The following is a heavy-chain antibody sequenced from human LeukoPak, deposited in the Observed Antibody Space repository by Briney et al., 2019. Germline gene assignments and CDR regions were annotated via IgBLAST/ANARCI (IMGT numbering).Heavy chain of an antibody. Sequence: ASVKVSCKASGYTFTNYGITWVRQAPGQGLEWMGWISGYNSHTNYAQKLQGRVTMTTDTSTSTAYMELWSLRSDDTAMYYCARMMTPRLYYDSSGYYYGAFDIWGQGTMVTVSS. D-gene: IGHD3-22*01. CDR1: GYTFTNYG. J-gene: IGHJ3*02. CDR3: ARMMTPRLYYDSSGYYYGAFDI. CDR2: ISGYNSHT. V-gene: IGHV1-18*01.